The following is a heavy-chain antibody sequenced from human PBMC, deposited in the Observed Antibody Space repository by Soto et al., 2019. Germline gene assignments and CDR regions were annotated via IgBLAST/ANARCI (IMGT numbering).Heavy chain of an antibody. Sequence: QVQLVQSGAEVKKPGSSVKVSCKASGGTFSSYAISWVRQAPGQGLEWMGGIIPIFGTANYAQKFQGRVTITADESTSTDYMELSSLRSEDTAVYYCAREYDPHFLDYYYGMDVWGQGTTVTVSS. J-gene: IGHJ6*02. V-gene: IGHV1-69*01. CDR3: AREYDPHFLDYYYGMDV. CDR2: IIPIFGTA. CDR1: GGTFSSYA. D-gene: IGHD3-3*01.